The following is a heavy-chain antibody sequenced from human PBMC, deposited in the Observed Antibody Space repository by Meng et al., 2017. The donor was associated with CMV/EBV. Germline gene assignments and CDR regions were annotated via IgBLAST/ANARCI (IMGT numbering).Heavy chain of an antibody. J-gene: IGHJ4*02. D-gene: IGHD3-3*01. CDR1: GGSISSYY. Sequence: SETLSLTCTVSGGSISSYYWSWIRQPPGKGLEWIGYIYYSGSTNYNPFLKSRVTISVDTSKNQFSLKLSSVTAADTAVYYCARVGGHYDFWSGYAQLGYFDYWGQGTLVTVSS. V-gene: IGHV4-59*01. CDR2: IYYSGST. CDR3: ARVGGHYDFWSGYAQLGYFDY.